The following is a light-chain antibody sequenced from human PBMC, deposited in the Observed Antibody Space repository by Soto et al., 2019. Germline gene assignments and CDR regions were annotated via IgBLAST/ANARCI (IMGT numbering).Light chain of an antibody. CDR3: QQSYSTPLT. V-gene: IGKV1-39*01. Sequence: DIQVTQSPSSLSASVGDRVTITCRTSQTINTYLNWYQQKPGKAPKLLIYAASSLQSGVPSRFSGSGSGTDFTLTISSLQPEDFATYYCQQSYSTPLTFGGGTKVEIK. CDR2: AAS. J-gene: IGKJ4*01. CDR1: QTINTY.